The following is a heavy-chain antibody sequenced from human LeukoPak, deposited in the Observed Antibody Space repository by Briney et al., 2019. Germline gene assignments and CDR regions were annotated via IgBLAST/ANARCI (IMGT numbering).Heavy chain of an antibody. V-gene: IGHV3-11*01. CDR3: ARDPDYGDPD. Sequence: GGSLRLSCSASGFSFSDSYMSWFRLSPEKGLEWIAYITSSGTTTEYADSVKGRFTISRVNSKNSLYLQMNSLRPEDRDDYYCARDPDYGDPDWGQGTLVTVSS. CDR2: ITSSGTTT. J-gene: IGHJ4*02. CDR1: GFSFSDSY. D-gene: IGHD4/OR15-4a*01.